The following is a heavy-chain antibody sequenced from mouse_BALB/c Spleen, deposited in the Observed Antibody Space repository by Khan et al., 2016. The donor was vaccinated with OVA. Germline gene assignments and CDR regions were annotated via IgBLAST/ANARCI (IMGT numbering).Heavy chain of an antibody. Sequence: QVQLQQSGAELMRPGASVKLSCKTSGYIFTSYWIHWVTQRSGQGLEWIARIYPGTGSTYYNEKFKGKATLTADKSSSTAYMQLSSLKSEVSAVYFWTRGGDDNHSMDYWGQGTSVTVSS. J-gene: IGHJ4*01. CDR2: IYPGTGST. V-gene: IGHV1S132*01. CDR3: TRGGDDNHSMDY. D-gene: IGHD1-3*01. CDR1: GYIFTSYW.